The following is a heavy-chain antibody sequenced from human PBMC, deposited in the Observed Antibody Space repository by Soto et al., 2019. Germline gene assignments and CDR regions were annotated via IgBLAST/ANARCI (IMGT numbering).Heavy chain of an antibody. CDR2: IRSKTDGGTT. CDR1: GFSFSHVW. CDR3: TTDYYDSSGYYVLGY. D-gene: IGHD3-22*01. Sequence: EVQLVESGGGLVETGGSLRLSCAASGFSFSHVWMNWVRQAPGKGLEWVGRIRSKTDGGTTDYAAPGKGRFTNSRVDSKNTVYLQMNSLKTEDTAVYYCTTDYYDSSGYYVLGYWGQGTLVTVSS. J-gene: IGHJ4*02. V-gene: IGHV3-15*07.